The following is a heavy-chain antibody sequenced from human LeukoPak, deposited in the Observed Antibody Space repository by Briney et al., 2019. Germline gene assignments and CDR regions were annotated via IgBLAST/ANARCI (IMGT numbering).Heavy chain of an antibody. J-gene: IGHJ6*02. CDR3: AREKIGYNSALDGMDV. Sequence: GGSLRLSCAASGFTVSSNYMSWVRQAPGKGLEWVSVIYSGGSTYYAASVKGRFTISRDNSKNTLYLQMNSLRAEDTAVYYCAREKIGYNSALDGMDVWGQGTMVTVSS. V-gene: IGHV3-66*01. CDR1: GFTVSSNY. D-gene: IGHD6-19*01. CDR2: IYSGGST.